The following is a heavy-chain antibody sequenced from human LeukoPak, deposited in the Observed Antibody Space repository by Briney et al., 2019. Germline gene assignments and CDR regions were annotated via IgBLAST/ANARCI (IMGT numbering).Heavy chain of an antibody. CDR3: AKEYDLWHEQGNWFDT. Sequence: PGGSLRLSCTTSGFSFKTYSMSWVRQAPGKGLEWVSAINDDTPYYTDSVKGRFTVSRDNSRDTLYLHLNSLRAEDTAIYYCAKEYDLWHEQGNWFDTWDQGVLVTVSS. CDR1: GFSFKTYS. CDR2: INDDTP. V-gene: IGHV3-23*01. D-gene: IGHD3-3*01. J-gene: IGHJ5*02.